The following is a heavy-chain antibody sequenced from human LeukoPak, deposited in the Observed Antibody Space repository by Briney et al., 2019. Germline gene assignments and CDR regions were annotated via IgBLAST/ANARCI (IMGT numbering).Heavy chain of an antibody. CDR3: ARSNSGSYGWFDP. V-gene: IGHV4-4*07. D-gene: IGHD1-26*01. CDR1: GDSMSGY. Sequence: SETLSLTCTVSGDSMSGYWGWGRQPAGKGLEGIGRISTSGGTDYNPSLKRGITISVDTSKNQFSMKLRSMTAADTAVYYCARSNSGSYGWFDPWGQGTLVTVSS. J-gene: IGHJ5*02. CDR2: ISTSGGT.